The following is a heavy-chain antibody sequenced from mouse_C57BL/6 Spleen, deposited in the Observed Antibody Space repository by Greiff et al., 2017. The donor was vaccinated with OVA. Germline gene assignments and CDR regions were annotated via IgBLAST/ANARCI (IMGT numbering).Heavy chain of an antibody. CDR1: GYTFTEYT. Sequence: VQLVESGAELVKPGASVKLSCKASGYTFTEYTIHWVKQRSGQGLEWIGWFYPGSGSIKYNEKFKDKATLTADKSSSTVYMELSRLTSEDSAVYFCASLVKTVGYFDVWGTGTTVTVSS. D-gene: IGHD1-1*01. J-gene: IGHJ1*03. V-gene: IGHV1-62-2*01. CDR3: ASLVKTVGYFDV. CDR2: FYPGSGSI.